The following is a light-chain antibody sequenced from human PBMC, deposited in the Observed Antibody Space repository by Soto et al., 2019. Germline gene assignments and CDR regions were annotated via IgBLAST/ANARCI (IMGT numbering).Light chain of an antibody. CDR2: EVS. CDR3: SSATSISTLGVYV. V-gene: IGLV2-14*01. Sequence: QSVLTQPASVSGSPGQSITVSCTGTSSDVGGYNYVSWYQQHPGNAPKLMIYEVSNRPSGVSDSFSGSKSGSTASLTISGLQAEDEADYYCSSATSISTLGVYVFGTGTKVTVL. CDR1: SSDVGGYNY. J-gene: IGLJ1*01.